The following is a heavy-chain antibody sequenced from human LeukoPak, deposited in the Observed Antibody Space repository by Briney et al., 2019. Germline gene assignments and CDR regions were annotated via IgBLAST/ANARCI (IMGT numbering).Heavy chain of an antibody. CDR2: ISGSDGST. D-gene: IGHD5-18*01. Sequence: GGSLRLSCAASGFTFSSYAMSWVRQAPGKGLEWVSAISGSDGSTYYADSVKGRFTISRDNSKNTLYLQMNSLRAEDTAVYYCAKVPTAMVTYYFDYWGQGTLVTVSS. CDR3: AKVPTAMVTYYFDY. CDR1: GFTFSSYA. J-gene: IGHJ4*02. V-gene: IGHV3-23*01.